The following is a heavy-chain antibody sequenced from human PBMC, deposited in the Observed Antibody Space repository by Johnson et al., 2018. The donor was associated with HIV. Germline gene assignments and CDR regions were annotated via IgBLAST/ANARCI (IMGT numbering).Heavy chain of an antibody. J-gene: IGHJ3*02. CDR1: GFTFDAYG. V-gene: IGHV3-20*04. Sequence: EVQLVESGGGVVRPGGSLRLSCAASGFTFDAYGMSWVRQAPGKGLEWVYGINLNGGSTGYADSVKVRFTISRDNAKNSLYLQMNSLRAEDTAFYYCARDQVGILWDAFDIWGQGTMVTVSS. CDR2: INLNGGST. D-gene: IGHD3-10*01. CDR3: ARDQVGILWDAFDI.